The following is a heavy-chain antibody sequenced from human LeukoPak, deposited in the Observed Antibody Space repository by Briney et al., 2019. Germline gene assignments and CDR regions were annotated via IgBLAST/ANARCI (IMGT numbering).Heavy chain of an antibody. CDR1: GGTFSSYA. V-gene: IGHV1-69*05. Sequence: SVKVSCKASGGTFSSYAISWVRQAPGQGLEWMGRIIPIFGTANYAQKFQGRVTITTDESTSTAYMELSSLRPEDTAVYYCARGYCSSTSCLSPFDYWGQGTLVTVSS. D-gene: IGHD2-2*01. CDR2: IIPIFGTA. J-gene: IGHJ4*02. CDR3: ARGYCSSTSCLSPFDY.